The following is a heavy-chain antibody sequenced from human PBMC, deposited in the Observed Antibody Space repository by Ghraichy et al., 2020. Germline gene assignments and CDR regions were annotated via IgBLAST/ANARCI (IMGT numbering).Heavy chain of an antibody. CDR3: ARQNYFDSSSYYEGEGYYHYYYAMDV. J-gene: IGHJ6*02. Sequence: ASVKVSCKASEYTFTTSVINWVRQATGQVLEWMGWMNPDSGNTGYAQKFQGRVTMTRNTSINTAFLEVSSLRSEDTAVYYCARQNYFDSSSYYEGEGYYHYYYAMDVWGQGTTVTVSS. CDR1: EYTFTTSV. CDR2: MNPDSGNT. D-gene: IGHD3-22*01. V-gene: IGHV1-8*01.